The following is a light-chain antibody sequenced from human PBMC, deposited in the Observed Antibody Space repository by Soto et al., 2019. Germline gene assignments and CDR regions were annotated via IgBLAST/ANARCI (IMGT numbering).Light chain of an antibody. V-gene: IGKV3-20*01. Sequence: EIVLSQSPGTLSLSTGERATLSCRASQSVSNNYLAWYQQKPGQAPRLLIYGAFKRATGIPDRFSGSGSGTDFTLTISRVEPEDFAVYCCQQYGSSPRTFGQGTKVDIK. J-gene: IGKJ1*01. CDR1: QSVSNNY. CDR2: GAF. CDR3: QQYGSSPRT.